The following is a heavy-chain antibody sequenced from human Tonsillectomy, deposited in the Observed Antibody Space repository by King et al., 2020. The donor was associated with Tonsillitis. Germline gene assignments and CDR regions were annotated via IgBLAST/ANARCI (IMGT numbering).Heavy chain of an antibody. CDR2: IRYDGSNK. CDR3: AKDRRITMIAGADYYYGMDV. J-gene: IGHJ6*02. V-gene: IGHV3-30*02. CDR1: GFTFSSYG. D-gene: IGHD3-22*01. Sequence: QVQLVESGGGVVQPGGSLRLSCAASGFTFSSYGMHWVRQAPGKGLGWVAFIRYDGSNKYYADSVKGRFTISRDNSKNTLYLQMNSLRAEDTAVYYCAKDRRITMIAGADYYYGMDVWGQGTTVTVSS.